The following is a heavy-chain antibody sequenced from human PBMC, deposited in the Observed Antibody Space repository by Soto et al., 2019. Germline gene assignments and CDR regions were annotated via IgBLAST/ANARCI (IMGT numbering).Heavy chain of an antibody. V-gene: IGHV1-46*03. CDR3: ARMSRPDYYYYMDV. CDR2: INTSRGNT. CDR1: GYTFTSYG. Sequence: GASVKVSCKSSGYTFTSYGISWVRQAPGQGLEWMGIINTSRGNTSYAQKFQGRVTMTRDTSTSTVYMELSSLRSEDTAVYYCARMSRPDYYYYMDVWGKGTTVTVSS. J-gene: IGHJ6*03.